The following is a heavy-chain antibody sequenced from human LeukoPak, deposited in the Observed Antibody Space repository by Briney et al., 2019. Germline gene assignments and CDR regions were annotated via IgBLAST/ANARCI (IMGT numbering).Heavy chain of an antibody. CDR1: GFTFSNVW. CDR2: IKTMTEGGTI. J-gene: IGHJ3*02. V-gene: IGHV3-15*07. D-gene: IGHD3-22*01. CDR3: ATDSTGGYRSYDAFNM. Sequence: PGGSLRLSCAASGFTFSNVWMNWVRQGPGKGLEWVGRIKTMTEGGTIDYGAPVKGRFTISRDDSNDTLYLQMNSLKTEDTAVYYCATDSTGGYRSYDAFNMWGQGTVVTVSS.